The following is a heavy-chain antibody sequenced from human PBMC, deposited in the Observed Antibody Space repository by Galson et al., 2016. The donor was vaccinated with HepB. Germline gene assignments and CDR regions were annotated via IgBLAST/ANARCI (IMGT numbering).Heavy chain of an antibody. CDR1: GFTFSHYG. J-gene: IGHJ5*02. Sequence: SLRLSCAASGFTFSHYGIHWVRQAPGKGLEWVAVISYDGNNRYYADSVKGRFTISRDNSKNTYLQMNSLRVEDTAIYYCARDLRGGHQLSNWFDPWGQGTLVTVSS. CDR3: ARDLRGGHQLSNWFDP. D-gene: IGHD2-2*01. CDR2: ISYDGNNR. V-gene: IGHV3-30*03.